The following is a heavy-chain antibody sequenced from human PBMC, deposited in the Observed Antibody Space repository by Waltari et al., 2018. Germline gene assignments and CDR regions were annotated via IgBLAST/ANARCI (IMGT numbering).Heavy chain of an antibody. J-gene: IGHJ1*01. CDR1: GFTFSSYA. CDR3: AKDSHRSLQGYFQH. D-gene: IGHD2-15*01. V-gene: IGHV3-23*01. Sequence: EVQLLESGGGLVQPGGSLRRSCAASGFTFSSYAMSWVRQAPGKGLEWVFAISGSGGSTYYADSVKGRFTISRDNYKNTLYLQMNSLRAEDTAVYYCAKDSHRSLQGYFQHWGQGTLVTVSS. CDR2: ISGSGGST.